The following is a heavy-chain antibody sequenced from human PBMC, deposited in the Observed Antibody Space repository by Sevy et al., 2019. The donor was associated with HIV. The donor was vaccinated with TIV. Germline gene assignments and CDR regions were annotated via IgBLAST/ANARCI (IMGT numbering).Heavy chain of an antibody. J-gene: IGHJ6*02. CDR2: IRFDGINK. Sequence: GGSLRLSCAASGFRFNNFGMYWVRQAPGKGLEGVAFIRFDGINKYYVDSVKGRSTISRDNSKDTLYLEMKSLRLEDTAIYYCAKGGRGGIDHYGMDVWGQETRVT. V-gene: IGHV3-30*02. CDR1: GFRFNNFG. CDR3: AKGGRGGIDHYGMDV. D-gene: IGHD2-15*01.